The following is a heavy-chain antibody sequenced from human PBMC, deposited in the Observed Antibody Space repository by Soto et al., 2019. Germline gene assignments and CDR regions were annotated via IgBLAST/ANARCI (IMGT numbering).Heavy chain of an antibody. V-gene: IGHV4-34*01. Sequence: QVQLQQWGAGLLKPSETLSLTCAVYGGSFNGYYWSWIRQPPGKGLEGIGEINHSGSTNYNPSLKSRVTISVDTSKSQFSLKLSSVTAADTAVYYCASRRGQAWFDPWGQGTLVTVSS. CDR1: GGSFNGYY. CDR3: ASRRGQAWFDP. J-gene: IGHJ5*02. CDR2: INHSGST. D-gene: IGHD3-16*01.